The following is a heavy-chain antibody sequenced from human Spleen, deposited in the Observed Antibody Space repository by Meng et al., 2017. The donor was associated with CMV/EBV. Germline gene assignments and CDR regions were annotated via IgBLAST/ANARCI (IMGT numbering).Heavy chain of an antibody. J-gene: IGHJ4*02. V-gene: IGHV3-53*01. Sequence: LACVASGFTVSSNYMSWVRQAPGKGLEWVSVIYSGGTTYYADSVKGRFTISRDNSKNTLYLQMNSLRAEDTAVYYCARDNLSSGYDYWGQGTLVTVSS. CDR3: ARDNLSSGYDY. CDR1: GFTVSSNY. CDR2: IYSGGTT. D-gene: IGHD3-22*01.